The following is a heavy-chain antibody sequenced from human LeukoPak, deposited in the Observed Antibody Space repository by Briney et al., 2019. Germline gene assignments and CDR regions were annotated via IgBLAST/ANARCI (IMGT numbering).Heavy chain of an antibody. CDR2: INSDESST. CDR1: GFTFSSYW. J-gene: IGHJ3*02. Sequence: GGSLRLSCAASGFTFSSYWMHWVRQAPGKGLVWVSRINSDESSTAYADSVKGRLTISRDNAKNTLYLQINSLRAEDTAAYYCARGQTYYDILTGYHYDAFDIWGQGTMVIVSS. D-gene: IGHD3-9*01. CDR3: ARGQTYYDILTGYHYDAFDI. V-gene: IGHV3-74*01.